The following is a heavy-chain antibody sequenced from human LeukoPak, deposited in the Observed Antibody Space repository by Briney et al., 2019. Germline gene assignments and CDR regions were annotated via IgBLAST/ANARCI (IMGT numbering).Heavy chain of an antibody. J-gene: IGHJ5*02. D-gene: IGHD2-2*01. CDR3: VVTYISSPNWFDP. CDR1: GGSFSGYF. Sequence: KPSETLSLTCVVYGGSFSGYFWSWIRQPPGKGLEWIGEITPSGSTNYSPSLKSRVTISVDKSKKQFSLKLSSVTAADTAVYYCVVTYISSPNWFDPWGQGTLVTVSS. CDR2: ITPSGST. V-gene: IGHV4-34*01.